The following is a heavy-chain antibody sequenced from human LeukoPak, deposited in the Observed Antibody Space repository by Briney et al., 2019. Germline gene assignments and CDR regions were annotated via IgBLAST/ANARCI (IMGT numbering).Heavy chain of an antibody. D-gene: IGHD2-2*02. CDR2: INHSGST. V-gene: IGHV4-34*01. Sequence: SETLSLTCAVYGGSFSGYYWGWIRQPPGKGLEWIGEINHSGSTNYNPSLKSRVTISVDTSKNQFSLKLSSVTAADTAVYYCARDALGYCSSTSCYRKRRYYFDYWGQGTLVTVSS. CDR3: ARDALGYCSSTSCYRKRRYYFDY. CDR1: GGSFSGYY. J-gene: IGHJ4*02.